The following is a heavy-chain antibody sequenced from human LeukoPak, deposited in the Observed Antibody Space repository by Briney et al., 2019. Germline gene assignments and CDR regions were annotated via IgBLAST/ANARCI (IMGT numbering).Heavy chain of an antibody. V-gene: IGHV5-10-1*01. Sequence: RGESLKISCKGSGYSFTSYWIGWVRQMPRKGLEWMGRIDPSDSYTNYSPSFQGHVTISADKSISTAYLQWSSLKASDTAMYYCARHEGIAARPGGAVPWEFDYWGQGTLVTVSS. D-gene: IGHD6-6*01. CDR2: IDPSDSYT. CDR3: ARHEGIAARPGGAVPWEFDY. J-gene: IGHJ4*02. CDR1: GYSFTSYW.